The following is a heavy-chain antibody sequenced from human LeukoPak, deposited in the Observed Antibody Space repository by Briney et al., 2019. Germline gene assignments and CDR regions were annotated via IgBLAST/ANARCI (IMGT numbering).Heavy chain of an antibody. CDR3: ARDEYCSGGSCYSDAFDI. CDR1: GYTFTSYG. D-gene: IGHD2-15*01. Sequence: GASVTVSCKASGYTFTSYGISWVRQAPGQGLEWMGWISAYNGNTNYAQKLQGRVTMTTDTSTSTAYIELRSLRSDDTAVYYCARDEYCSGGSCYSDAFDIWGQGTMVTVSS. CDR2: ISAYNGNT. J-gene: IGHJ3*02. V-gene: IGHV1-18*01.